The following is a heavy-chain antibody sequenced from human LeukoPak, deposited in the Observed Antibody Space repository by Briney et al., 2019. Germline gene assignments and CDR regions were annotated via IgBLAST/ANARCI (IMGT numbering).Heavy chain of an antibody. CDR3: ATTGYSSSWYYYYMDV. D-gene: IGHD6-13*01. J-gene: IGHJ6*03. CDR2: IYYSGST. CDR1: GGSISSYY. V-gene: IGHV4-39*07. Sequence: SETLSLTCTVSGGSISSYYWGWIRQPPGKGLEWIVSIYYSGSTYYNPSLKSRVNISVDTSKNQFSLKLSSVTAADTAVYYCATTGYSSSWYYYYMDVWGKGTTVTVSS.